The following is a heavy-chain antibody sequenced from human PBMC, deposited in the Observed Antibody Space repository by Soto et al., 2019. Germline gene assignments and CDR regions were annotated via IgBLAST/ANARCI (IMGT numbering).Heavy chain of an antibody. CDR2: IYPGDSDT. D-gene: IGHD3-22*01. Sequence: PGESLQISCKGSVYSFTGYWIGWVRQMPGKGLEWMGIIYPGDSDTRYSPSFQGQVTISADKSISTAYLQWSSLKASDTAMDYRARRYPTMIVVGDDFDTWGHGRMVTVSS. J-gene: IGHJ3*02. CDR3: ARRYPTMIVVGDDFDT. CDR1: VYSFTGYW. V-gene: IGHV5-51*01.